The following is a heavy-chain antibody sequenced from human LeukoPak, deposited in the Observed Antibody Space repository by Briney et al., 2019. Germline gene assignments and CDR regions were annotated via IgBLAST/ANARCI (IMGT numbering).Heavy chain of an antibody. J-gene: IGHJ6*02. CDR2: IYYSGST. CDR3: ARAGYCSSTSCQWVPLV. D-gene: IGHD2-2*03. CDR1: GGSMKNHY. Sequence: SETLSLTCTVSGGSMKNHYWIWIRQSPGKGLEWIGYIYYSGSTNYNPSLKSRVTISVDTSKNQFSLKLNSVTAADTAVYYCARAGYCSSTSCQWVPLVWGQGTTVTVSS. V-gene: IGHV4-59*11.